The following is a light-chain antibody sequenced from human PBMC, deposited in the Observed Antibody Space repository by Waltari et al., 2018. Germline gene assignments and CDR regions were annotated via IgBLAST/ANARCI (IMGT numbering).Light chain of an antibody. CDR1: QSVRNN. CDR2: GAS. J-gene: IGKJ1*01. Sequence: EIVMTLSPATLSVSPGERATLSCRASQSVRNNLVWYQQKPGQAPRLLIYGASTRVTGIPARVSGSGSGTEFTLTISSLQSEDFAVYYCQQYNNWPPWTFGQGTKVEIK. CDR3: QQYNNWPPWT. V-gene: IGKV3-15*01.